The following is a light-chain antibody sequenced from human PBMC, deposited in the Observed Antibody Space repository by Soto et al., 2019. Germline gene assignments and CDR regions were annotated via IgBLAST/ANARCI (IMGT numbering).Light chain of an antibody. CDR3: AAWDDSLNGLV. CDR2: NNN. Sequence: QSVLTQPPSASGTPGQRVTISCSGSSSNIGSNTVNWYQQLPGTAPNLLIYNNNQRPSGVPDRCSGSKSGTSASLAISGLQSEDEADYYCAAWDDSLNGLVFGTGTKVTVL. CDR1: SSNIGSNT. J-gene: IGLJ1*01. V-gene: IGLV1-44*01.